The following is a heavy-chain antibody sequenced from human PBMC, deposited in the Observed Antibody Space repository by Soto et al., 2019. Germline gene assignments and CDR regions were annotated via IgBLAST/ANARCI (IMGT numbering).Heavy chain of an antibody. CDR1: GFTFYNYA. Sequence: EVQLLESGGGLVRPGGSLRLSCAASGFTFYNYAMNWVRQAPGKGLEWVSTISGGGDGTYYADSVKGRFTISRDNSRNTVYLQMNSLSAADTAVYYCAKKGLGPLETYCTTGDCHYAFDVWGQGTLVTVSS. CDR3: AKKGLGPLETYCTTGDCHYAFDV. J-gene: IGHJ3*01. D-gene: IGHD2-8*01. CDR2: ISGGGDGT. V-gene: IGHV3-23*01.